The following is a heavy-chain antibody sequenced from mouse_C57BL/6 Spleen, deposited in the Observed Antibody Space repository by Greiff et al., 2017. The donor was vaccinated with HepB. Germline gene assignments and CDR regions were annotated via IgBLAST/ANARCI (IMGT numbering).Heavy chain of an antibody. Sequence: EVKLMESGGGLVKPGGSLKLSCAASGFTFSSYAMSWVRQTPEKRLEWVATISDGGSYTDYPDNVKGRFTISRDNAKNTPYLQMSHLKSEDTAMYYCARGGCDGAVGYWGQGTTVTVSS. J-gene: IGHJ4*01. V-gene: IGHV5-4*03. CDR1: GFTFSSYA. CDR2: ISDGGSYT. CDR3: ARGGCDGAVGY.